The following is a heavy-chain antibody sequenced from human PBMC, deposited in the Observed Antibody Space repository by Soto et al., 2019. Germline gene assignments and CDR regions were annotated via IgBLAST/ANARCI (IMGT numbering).Heavy chain of an antibody. CDR2: TSANNGNT. D-gene: IGHD1-1*01. J-gene: IGHJ4*02. CDR1: GYAFTTYG. V-gene: IGHV1-18*01. CDR3: ARGRYGDY. Sequence: QVHLVQSGAEGRKPGASVKVSCQGSGYAFTTYGITWVRPAPGQGLEWMGWTSANNGNTNEAQKLQGRVTVTRDTSTSTAYMELRSLRYDDTAVYYCARGRYGDYWGQGALVTVSS.